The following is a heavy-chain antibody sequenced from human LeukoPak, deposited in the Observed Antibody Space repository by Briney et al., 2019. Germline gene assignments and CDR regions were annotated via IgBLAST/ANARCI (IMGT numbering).Heavy chain of an antibody. D-gene: IGHD3-10*01. CDR1: GYSFTSYW. Sequence: GESLKISCKGSGYSFTSYWLGWVRQMPGKGLEWMGIIYPGDSDTRYSPSFQDQVTISADKSISTAYLQWSSLKASDPAMCYCARLQVRDKYFDYWGQGTLVTVSS. CDR3: ARLQVRDKYFDY. J-gene: IGHJ4*02. V-gene: IGHV5-51*01. CDR2: IYPGDSDT.